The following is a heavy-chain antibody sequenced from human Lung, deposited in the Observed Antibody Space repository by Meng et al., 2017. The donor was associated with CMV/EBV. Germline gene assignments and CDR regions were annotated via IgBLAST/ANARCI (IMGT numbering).Heavy chain of an antibody. J-gene: IGHJ1*01. D-gene: IGHD3-10*01. CDR1: GDPITNHNW. CDR2: IPHRGSS. V-gene: IGHV4-4*02. Sequence: QGQWRGAGPALWKPSGTLALTRAFSGDPITNHNWWAWVRQPPGKGLEWIGEIPHRGSSAYNPSLKSRVSMSIDKSKNQFSLKLTSVTAADTAVYHCLRRSGGSVWGQGTLVTVSS. CDR3: LRRSGGSV.